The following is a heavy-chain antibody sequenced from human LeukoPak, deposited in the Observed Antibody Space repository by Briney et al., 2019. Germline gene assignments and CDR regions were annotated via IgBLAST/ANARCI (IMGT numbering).Heavy chain of an antibody. J-gene: IGHJ4*02. CDR3: ARVYSNYADY. Sequence: SETLSLTCTVSGDSVTTYYWSWIRQPPGKGLEWLGYVYYSGSATYNPSLKSRVTISVDTSKNQFSLRLSSVTAADTAVYYCARVYSNYADYWGQGTLVTVSS. V-gene: IGHV4-59*02. D-gene: IGHD4-11*01. CDR1: GDSVTTYY. CDR2: VYYSGSA.